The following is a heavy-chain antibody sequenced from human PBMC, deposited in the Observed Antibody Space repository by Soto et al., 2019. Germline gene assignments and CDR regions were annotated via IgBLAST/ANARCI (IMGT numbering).Heavy chain of an antibody. D-gene: IGHD2-15*01. CDR3: AKIGDSNPKLFRDY. CDR2: ISGSGGST. CDR1: GFTFSSYA. V-gene: IGHV3-23*01. Sequence: GGSLRLSCAASGFTFSSYAMSWVRQAPGKGLEWVSAISGSGGSTYYADSVKGRFTISRDNSKNTLYLQMNSLRAEDTAVYYCAKIGDSNPKLFRDYWGQGTLVTVSS. J-gene: IGHJ4*02.